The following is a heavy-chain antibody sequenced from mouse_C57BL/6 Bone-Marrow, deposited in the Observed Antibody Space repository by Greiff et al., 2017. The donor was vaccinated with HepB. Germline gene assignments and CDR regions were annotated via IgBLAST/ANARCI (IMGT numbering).Heavy chain of an antibody. Sequence: QVQLQQSGAELVRPGTSVKVSCKASGYAFTNYLIEWVKQRPGQGLEWIGVINPGSGGTNYNEKFKGKATLTADKSSSTAYMQLSSLTSEDSAVYFCARDYYGSSYYWYFDVWGTGTTVTVSS. CDR1: GYAFTNYL. CDR2: INPGSGGT. J-gene: IGHJ1*03. V-gene: IGHV1-54*01. D-gene: IGHD1-1*01. CDR3: ARDYYGSSYYWYFDV.